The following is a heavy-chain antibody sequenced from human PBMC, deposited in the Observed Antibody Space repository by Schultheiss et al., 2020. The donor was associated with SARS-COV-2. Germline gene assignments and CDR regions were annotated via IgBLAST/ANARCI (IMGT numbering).Heavy chain of an antibody. CDR1: GGSISSGDYY. V-gene: IGHV4-39*01. J-gene: IGHJ4*02. CDR3: SGRGTFGVVISDY. D-gene: IGHD3-3*01. CDR2: IYHSGST. Sequence: SETLSLTCTVSGGSISSGDYYWSWIRQPPGKGLEWIGSIYHSGSTYYNPSLKSRVTISVDTSKNQFSLKLSSVTAADTAVYYCSGRGTFGVVISDYWGQGTLVTVSS.